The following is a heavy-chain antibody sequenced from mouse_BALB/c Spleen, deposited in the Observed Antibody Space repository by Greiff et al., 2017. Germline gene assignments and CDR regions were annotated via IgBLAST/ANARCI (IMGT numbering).Heavy chain of an antibody. D-gene: IGHD2-4*01. J-gene: IGHJ3*01. Sequence: EVKLMEPGGGLVQPGGSRKLSCAASGFTFSSFGMHWVRQAPEKGLEWVAYISSGSSTSYYADTVKGRFTISRDNPKNTLFLQMTSLRSENTAMYYCARSPSSTMITTEFAYWGQGTLVTVSA. CDR2: ISSGSSTS. CDR1: GFTFSSFG. V-gene: IGHV5-17*02. CDR3: ARSPSSTMITTEFAY.